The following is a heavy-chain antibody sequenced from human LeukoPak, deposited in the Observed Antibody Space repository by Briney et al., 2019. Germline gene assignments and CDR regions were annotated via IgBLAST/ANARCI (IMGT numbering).Heavy chain of an antibody. CDR1: RFTFSSYA. V-gene: IGHV3-23*01. J-gene: IGHJ4*02. CDR2: INTSGGST. D-gene: IGHD6-13*01. CDR3: ARELAAGVSPSFDY. Sequence: GRSLRLSCAASRFTFSSYAMSWVRQAPGKGLEWVSGINTSGGSTYYADSVKGRFTISRDNSKSTLYLQMNSLRAEDTAVYYCARELAAGVSPSFDYWGQGTLVTVSS.